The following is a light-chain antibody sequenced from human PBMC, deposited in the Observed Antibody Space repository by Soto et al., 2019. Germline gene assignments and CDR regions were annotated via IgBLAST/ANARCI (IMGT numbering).Light chain of an antibody. CDR1: QGIIDY. V-gene: IGKV1-27*01. CDR3: QKYNSAPRT. CDR2: AAS. Sequence: DIQMTQSPSSLAASVGDRVTITCRASQGIIDYLAWYQQKPGKAPKLLIYAASTLQSGVPSRFSGSGAGTDFTLTISSLQPEDVVTYYCQKYNSAPRTFGQGTKVEIK. J-gene: IGKJ1*01.